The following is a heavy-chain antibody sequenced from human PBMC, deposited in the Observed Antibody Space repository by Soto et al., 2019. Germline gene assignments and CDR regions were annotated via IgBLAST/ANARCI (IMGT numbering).Heavy chain of an antibody. D-gene: IGHD3-10*01. J-gene: IGHJ3*02. CDR3: ARDRGSGSSDAFDI. V-gene: IGHV1-2*04. CDR1: GYTFTGYY. Sequence: QVQLVQSGAEVKKPGASVKVSCKASGYTFTGYYMHWVRQAPGQGLEWMGWINPNSGGTNYAQKFQGWVTMTRDTSISTVYMVLSRLRSNDTAVYYCARDRGSGSSDAFDIWGQGTMVTVSS. CDR2: INPNSGGT.